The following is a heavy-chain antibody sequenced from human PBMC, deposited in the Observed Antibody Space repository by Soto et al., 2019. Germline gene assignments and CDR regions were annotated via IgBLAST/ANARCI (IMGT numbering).Heavy chain of an antibody. J-gene: IGHJ4*02. CDR1: AGSVSDYF. Sequence: QVLLQESGPGLLKPSETLSLTCTVSAGSVSDYFWSWIRQPPGQGLEYIGSIYYSWTTNYNPSLRSRLTMSVDTSRNYFSLRLNSVTAADTAVYYCAATGGTTVTLDYWGQGTLVTVSS. D-gene: IGHD4-17*01. V-gene: IGHV4-59*02. CDR2: IYYSWTT. CDR3: AATGGTTVTLDY.